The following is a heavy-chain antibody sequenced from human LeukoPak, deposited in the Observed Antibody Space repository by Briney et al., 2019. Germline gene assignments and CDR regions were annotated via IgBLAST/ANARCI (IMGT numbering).Heavy chain of an antibody. J-gene: IGHJ4*01. V-gene: IGHV4-4*07. CDR1: GASITGHY. CDR2: IYSTGTT. Sequence: SETLTLTCTVSGASITGHYWSWLRQPAGKALEWLGRIYSTGTTAYNASFTSRLTMSVDTSKSQLSLKLNSVTAAATAVYYCVRVGEIWCNGGYFDSWGQGNPVTVSS. D-gene: IGHD3-16*01. CDR3: VRVGEIWCNGGYFDS.